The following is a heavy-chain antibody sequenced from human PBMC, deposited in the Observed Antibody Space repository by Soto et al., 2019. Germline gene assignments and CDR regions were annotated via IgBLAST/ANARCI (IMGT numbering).Heavy chain of an antibody. J-gene: IGHJ3*02. CDR3: ARDRTVGVTRSFDI. CDR2: IYYSGST. V-gene: IGHV4-59*01. D-gene: IGHD1-26*01. Sequence: AETLSLTCTVSGGSISSYYWSWIRQSPGKGLEYIGYIYYSGSTNYNPSLKRRGSGSTNYNPSLRSRVTISGDTSKNQFSLSLSSVTAADTGVYYCARDRTVGVTRSFDIWGQGTMVTVSS. CDR1: GGSISSYY.